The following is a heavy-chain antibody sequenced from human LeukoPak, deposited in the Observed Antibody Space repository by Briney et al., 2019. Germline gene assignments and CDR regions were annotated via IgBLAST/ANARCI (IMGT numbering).Heavy chain of an antibody. CDR1: GDTFTGYY. CDR2: INPNSGGT. Sequence: ASVKVSCKVSGDTFTGYYIHWVRQAPGQGLEWMGWINPNSGGTNYAQKFQGRVTMTRDTSISTAYMELSSLRSDDTAVYYCARGSRPGVVNHDAFDIWGQGTMVTVSS. J-gene: IGHJ3*02. V-gene: IGHV1-2*02. CDR3: ARGSRPGVVNHDAFDI. D-gene: IGHD3-3*01.